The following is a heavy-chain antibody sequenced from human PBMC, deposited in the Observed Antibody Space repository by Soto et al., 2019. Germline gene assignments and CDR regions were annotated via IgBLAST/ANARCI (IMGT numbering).Heavy chain of an antibody. CDR1: GFSLTTSGVG. CDR2: IYWDDDK. D-gene: IGHD3-3*01. V-gene: IGHV2-5*02. J-gene: IGHJ4*02. CDR3: AHRVLLTVFGLVTPTAIYFDF. Sequence: QITLNESGPTQVKPRQTLTLTCTFSGFSLTTSGVGVGWIRQSPGKAPEWLALIYWDDDKRYSPSLKSRLTSTKDTSKNQVVLTMADLDPADTATYYCAHRVLLTVFGLVTPTAIYFDFWGQGTPVSVSS.